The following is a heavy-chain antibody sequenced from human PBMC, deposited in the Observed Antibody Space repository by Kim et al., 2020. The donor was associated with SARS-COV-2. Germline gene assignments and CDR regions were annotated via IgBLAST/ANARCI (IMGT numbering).Heavy chain of an antibody. D-gene: IGHD3-10*01. CDR3: ARDGLLWFGGHFRAYNWFDP. CDR1: GGSFSGYY. CDR2: INHSGST. V-gene: IGHV4-34*01. J-gene: IGHJ5*02. Sequence: SETLSLTCAVYGGSFSGYYWSWIRQPPGKGLEWIGEINHSGSTNYNPSLKSRVTISVDTSKNQFSLKLSSVTAADTAVYYCARDGLLWFGGHFRAYNWFDPWGQGTLVTVSS.